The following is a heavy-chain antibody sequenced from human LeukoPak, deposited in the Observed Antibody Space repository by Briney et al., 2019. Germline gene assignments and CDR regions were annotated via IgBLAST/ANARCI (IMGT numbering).Heavy chain of an antibody. CDR1: GYTFTGYY. CDR2: INPNSGGT. J-gene: IGHJ5*02. V-gene: IGHV1-2*02. Sequence: ASVKVSCKASGYTFTGYYMHWVRQAPGQGLEWMGWINPNSGGTNYAQKFQGRVTMTRDTSISTAYMELSRLRSDDTAVYYCAREDHYDSSGYQTNWFDPWGQGTLATVSS. D-gene: IGHD3-22*01. CDR3: AREDHYDSSGYQTNWFDP.